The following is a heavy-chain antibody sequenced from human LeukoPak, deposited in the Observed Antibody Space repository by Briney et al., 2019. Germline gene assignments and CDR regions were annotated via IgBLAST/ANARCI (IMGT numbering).Heavy chain of an antibody. D-gene: IGHD3-10*01. J-gene: IGHJ4*02. CDR3: ARHGSYYASGPLFDY. CDR2: LSYTGKT. CDR1: GASVSSSH. V-gene: IGHV4-59*08. Sequence: PSETLSLTCVVSGASVSSSHWNWIRQLPGKRLEWIGCLSYTGKTDYNPSLASRVAISLGTSKNQFSLKLSSVTATDTAVYYCARHGSYYASGPLFDYWGQGTLVTVSS.